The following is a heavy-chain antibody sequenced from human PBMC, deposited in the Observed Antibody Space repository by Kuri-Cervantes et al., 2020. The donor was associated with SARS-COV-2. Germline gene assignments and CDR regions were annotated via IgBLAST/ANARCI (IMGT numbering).Heavy chain of an antibody. V-gene: IGHV1-24*01. CDR3: ARDREQLVARAYYYYYYMDV. Sequence: ASVKVSCKVSGYTLTELSMHWVRQAPGKGLEWMGGFDPEDGETIYAQKFQGRVTITADKSTSTAYMELSSLRSEDTAVYYCARDREQLVARAYYYYYYMDVWSKGTTVTVSS. CDR2: FDPEDGET. CDR1: GYTLTELS. J-gene: IGHJ6*03. D-gene: IGHD6-13*01.